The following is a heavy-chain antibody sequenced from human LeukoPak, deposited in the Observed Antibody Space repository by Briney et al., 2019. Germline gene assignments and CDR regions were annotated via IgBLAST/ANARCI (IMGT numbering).Heavy chain of an antibody. J-gene: IGHJ4*02. CDR1: GFTFSNYA. CDR3: ARDGGSYSDY. D-gene: IGHD1-26*01. Sequence: GGSLRLSCAASGFTFSNYAMTWVRQAPGKGLEWVSGINWNGGSTGYADSVKGRFTISRDNAKNSLYLQMNSLRAEDTASYYCARDGGSYSDYWGQGTLVTVSS. V-gene: IGHV3-20*04. CDR2: INWNGGST.